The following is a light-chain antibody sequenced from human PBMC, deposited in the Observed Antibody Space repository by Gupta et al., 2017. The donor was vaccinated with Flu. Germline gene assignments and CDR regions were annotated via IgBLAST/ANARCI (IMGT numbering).Light chain of an antibody. CDR1: QRISTY. V-gene: IGKV1-39*01. CDR3: QQSNIIPYN. J-gene: IGKJ2*01. CDR2: SAS. Sequence: DIQMTQSPSPLSASVGDTVTVACRASQRISTYLNWYQQKPGKAPILLIYSASTLQTGVPSRFSGSGSGTDFTLTISGLQHEDFATYYCQQSNIIPYNFGQGTKVDIK.